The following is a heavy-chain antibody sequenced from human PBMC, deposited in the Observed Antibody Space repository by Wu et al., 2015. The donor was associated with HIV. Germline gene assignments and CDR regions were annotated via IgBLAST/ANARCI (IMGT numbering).Heavy chain of an antibody. Sequence: QVQLVQSGAEVKKPGASVKVSCQASGYTFTDYYIHWLRQAPGQGLEWMGWINPNSGGTNYAQKFHGRVTLTRDTSIGTAYMELRSLRSDDTAVYYCARDLAFLYYDSSGYSKFDHWGQGTLVTVSS. CDR2: INPNSGGT. CDR1: GYTFTDYY. D-gene: IGHD3-22*01. V-gene: IGHV1-2*02. CDR3: ARDLAFLYYDSSGYSKFDH. J-gene: IGHJ4*02.